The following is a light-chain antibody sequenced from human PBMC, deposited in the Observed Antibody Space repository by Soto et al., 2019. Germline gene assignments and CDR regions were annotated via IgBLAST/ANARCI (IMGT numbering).Light chain of an antibody. V-gene: IGKV3-20*01. J-gene: IGKJ1*01. CDR1: QSVSSSY. CDR3: QQYGSSPLT. Sequence: EIVLTQSPGTLSVSPGERATLSCRASQSVSSSYLAWYQQKPGQAPRLLIYDASSRATGIPDRFSGGGSGTDFTLTISGLEPEDFAVYYCQQYGSSPLTFGQGTKVEIK. CDR2: DAS.